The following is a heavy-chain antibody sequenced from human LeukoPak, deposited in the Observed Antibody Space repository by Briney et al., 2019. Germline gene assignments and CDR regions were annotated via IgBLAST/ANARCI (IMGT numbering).Heavy chain of an antibody. CDR2: ISSSSSYI. J-gene: IGHJ4*02. D-gene: IGHD4-17*01. Sequence: PGGSLRLSCAASGFTFSSYSMNWVRQAPGKGLEWASSISSSSSYIYYADSVKGRFTISRDNAKNSLYLQMNSLRAKDTAVYYCARDSYGDLDYWGQGTLVTVSS. V-gene: IGHV3-21*01. CDR1: GFTFSSYS. CDR3: ARDSYGDLDY.